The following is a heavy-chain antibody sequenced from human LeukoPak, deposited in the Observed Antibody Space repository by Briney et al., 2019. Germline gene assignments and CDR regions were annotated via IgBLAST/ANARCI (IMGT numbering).Heavy chain of an antibody. CDR3: ARDQGDFWSGYYSWFDP. D-gene: IGHD3-3*01. Sequence: SETLSLTCTVSGYSISSGYYCGWIRQPPGKGLEWIGSIYHSGSTYYNPSLKSRVTISVDTSKNQFSLKLSSVTAADTAVYYCARDQGDFWSGYYSWFDPWGQGTLVTVSS. CDR1: GYSISSGYY. CDR2: IYHSGST. J-gene: IGHJ5*02. V-gene: IGHV4-38-2*02.